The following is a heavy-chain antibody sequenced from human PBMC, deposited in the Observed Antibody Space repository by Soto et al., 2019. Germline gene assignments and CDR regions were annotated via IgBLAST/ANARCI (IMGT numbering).Heavy chain of an antibody. Sequence: ASVKVSCKASGYTFTSYAMHWVRQAPGQRLEWMGWINAGNGNTKYSQKFQGRVTITRDTSASTAYMELSSLRSEDTAVYYCARDPYDSSGYSGPNFDYWGQGTLVTVSS. J-gene: IGHJ4*02. D-gene: IGHD3-22*01. CDR3: ARDPYDSSGYSGPNFDY. CDR1: GYTFTSYA. V-gene: IGHV1-3*01. CDR2: INAGNGNT.